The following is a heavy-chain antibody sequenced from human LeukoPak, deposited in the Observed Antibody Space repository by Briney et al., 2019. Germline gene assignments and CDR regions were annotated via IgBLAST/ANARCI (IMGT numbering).Heavy chain of an antibody. CDR1: GYSFTNYW. CDR2: IYPADSDT. CDR3: ARIPYSTIRSIDN. J-gene: IGHJ4*02. V-gene: IGHV5-51*01. Sequence: ESVHISCKGSGYSFTNYWIAWVRQMPGKGLEWMGIIYPADSDTRASPSFAGTVTISADKSISTAYLQWSSLKSSDTAMYYCARIPYSTIRSIDNWGPGSLGSVSS. D-gene: IGHD6-13*01.